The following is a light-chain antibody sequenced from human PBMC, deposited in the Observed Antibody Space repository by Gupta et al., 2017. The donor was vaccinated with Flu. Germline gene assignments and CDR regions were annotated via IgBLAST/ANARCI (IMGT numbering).Light chain of an antibody. V-gene: IGKV2-28*01. CDR1: QSRLHSNGYNY. Sequence: DIVMTQSPLSLPVTPGEPASISCRSSQSRLHSNGYNYLDWYLQKPGQSPQLLIYLGSNRASGVPDRFSGSGSGTDFTLKISRGEAEDVGVYYCRQALQTPLTFGGGTKVEIK. CDR2: LGS. CDR3: RQALQTPLT. J-gene: IGKJ4*01.